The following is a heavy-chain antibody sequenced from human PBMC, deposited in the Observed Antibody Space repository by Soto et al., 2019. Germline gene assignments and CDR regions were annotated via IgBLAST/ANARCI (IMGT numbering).Heavy chain of an antibody. D-gene: IGHD3-10*01. CDR1: GFTFYRYW. V-gene: IGHV3-7*05. CDR3: ARAPYYYGSGSYYLSQKIGYYYYGMDV. Sequence: PGGSLRPSFAASGFTFYRYWVSRVPQAPGKGVEGVAHLKQDGSEKYYVDSVKGRFTISRDNAKNSLYLQMNSLRAEDTAVYYCARAPYYYGSGSYYLSQKIGYYYYGMDVWGQGTTVTVSS. CDR2: LKQDGSEK. J-gene: IGHJ6*02.